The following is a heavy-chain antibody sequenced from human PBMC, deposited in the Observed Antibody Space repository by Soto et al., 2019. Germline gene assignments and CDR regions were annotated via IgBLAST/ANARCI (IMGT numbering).Heavy chain of an antibody. CDR1: GYTFTGYY. CDR2: INPNSGGT. J-gene: IGHJ6*02. Sequence: ASVKVSCKASGYTFTGYYMHWVRQAPGQGLEWMGWINPNSGGTNYAQKFQGWVTMTRDTSISTAYMELSRLRSDDTAVYYCARDRARSGYYEPYYYYGMDVWGQGTTVTVSS. CDR3: ARDRARSGYYEPYYYYGMDV. V-gene: IGHV1-2*04. D-gene: IGHD3-3*01.